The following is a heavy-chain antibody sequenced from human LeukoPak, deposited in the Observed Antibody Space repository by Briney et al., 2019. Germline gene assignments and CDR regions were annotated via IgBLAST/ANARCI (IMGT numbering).Heavy chain of an antibody. CDR1: GGSISSSCYY. D-gene: IGHD3-22*01. V-gene: IGHV4-39*01. J-gene: IGHJ4*02. CDR3: ARHRTSITMIVVDFDY. CDR2: IYYSGST. Sequence: SETLSLTCTVSGGSISSSCYYWGWSRQPPGMGLEWIGSIYYSGSTYYNPSLKSRVTISVDTSKNQFSLKLSSVTAADTAVYYCARHRTSITMIVVDFDYWGQGTLVTVSS.